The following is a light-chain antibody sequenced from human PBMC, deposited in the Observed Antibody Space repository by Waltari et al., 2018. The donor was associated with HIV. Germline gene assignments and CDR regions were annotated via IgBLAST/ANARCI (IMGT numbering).Light chain of an antibody. CDR3: SSYAGSNDFGV. V-gene: IGLV2-8*01. CDR1: SSDVGGYNY. CDR2: EVS. J-gene: IGLJ2*01. Sequence: QSALTQPPSASGSPGQSVTISCTGTSSDVGGYNYVSWYQQHPGKAPKLMIYEVSKRPSGVPVRFSGSKSGNTASLTVSGLQAEDEADYYCSSYAGSNDFGVFGGGTKLTGL.